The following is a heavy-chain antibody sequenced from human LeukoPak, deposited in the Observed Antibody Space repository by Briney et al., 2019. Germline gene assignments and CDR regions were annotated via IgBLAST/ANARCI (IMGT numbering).Heavy chain of an antibody. D-gene: IGHD3-3*01. Sequence: SQTLSLTCAISGDSVSSNSAAWNWIRQSPSRGLEWLGRTYYRSKWYNDYAVSVKSRITINPDTSKNQFSLQLNSVTPEDTAVYYCARDGNYDFWSGYYTGSNWFDPWGQGTLVTVSS. CDR3: ARDGNYDFWSGYYTGSNWFDP. CDR2: TYYRSKWYN. V-gene: IGHV6-1*01. CDR1: GDSVSSNSAA. J-gene: IGHJ5*02.